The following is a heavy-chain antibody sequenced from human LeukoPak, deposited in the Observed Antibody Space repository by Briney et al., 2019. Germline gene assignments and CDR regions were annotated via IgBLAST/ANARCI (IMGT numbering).Heavy chain of an antibody. D-gene: IGHD3-22*01. J-gene: IGHJ4*02. Sequence: SQTLSLTCAVSGGSISSGGYSWSWIRQPPGKGLEWIGYIYHSGSTYYNPSLKSRVTISVDRSKNQFSLKLSSVTAADTAVYYCATIPDDSSGYYGNDYWGQGTLVTVSS. V-gene: IGHV4-30-2*01. CDR2: IYHSGST. CDR3: ATIPDDSSGYYGNDY. CDR1: GGSISSGGYS.